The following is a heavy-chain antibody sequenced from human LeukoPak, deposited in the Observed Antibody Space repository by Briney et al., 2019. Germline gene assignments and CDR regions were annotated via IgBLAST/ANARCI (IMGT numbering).Heavy chain of an antibody. J-gene: IGHJ1*01. CDR2: INPSGGST. V-gene: IGHV1-46*01. CDR1: GYTFTNYY. D-gene: IGHD2-2*01. Sequence: ASVKGSCKASGYTFTNYYIHWVRQAPGQGLEWMGVINPSGGSTGYAQNFQGRVTMTRDTFTSTVYMELSSLRSEDTAVYYCVRVSDQSFQHWGQGTLVTVSS. CDR3: VRVSDQSFQH.